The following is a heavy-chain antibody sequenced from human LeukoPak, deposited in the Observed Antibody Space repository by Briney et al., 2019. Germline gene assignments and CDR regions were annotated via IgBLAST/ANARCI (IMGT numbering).Heavy chain of an antibody. D-gene: IGHD7-27*01. CDR2: ITGSSTWT. Sequence: GGSLRPSCEASGFTFGTYGMTWVRQAPGKGLEWVSGITGSSTWTYYADSVRGRFTISRDNSKNTLHLQMNNLTADDTAIYYCARELVSLGTGYFDLWGRGTLVTVSS. V-gene: IGHV3-23*01. J-gene: IGHJ2*01. CDR3: ARELVSLGTGYFDL. CDR1: GFTFGTYG.